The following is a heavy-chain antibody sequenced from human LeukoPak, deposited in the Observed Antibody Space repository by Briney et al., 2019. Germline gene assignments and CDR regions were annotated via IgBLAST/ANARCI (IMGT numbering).Heavy chain of an antibody. CDR3: ARDGGVASSYYYYYYGMDV. CDR2: IKQDGSEK. Sequence: GGSLRLSCAASGFTFSSYAMSWVRQAPGKGLEWVANIKQDGSEKYYVDSVKGRFTISRDNAKNSLYLQMNSLRAEDTAVYYCARDGGVASSYYYYYYGMDVWGQGTTVTVSS. D-gene: IGHD3-3*01. CDR1: GFTFSSYA. J-gene: IGHJ6*02. V-gene: IGHV3-7*03.